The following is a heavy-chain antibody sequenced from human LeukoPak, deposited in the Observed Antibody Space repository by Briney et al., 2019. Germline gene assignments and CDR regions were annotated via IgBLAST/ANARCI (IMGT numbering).Heavy chain of an antibody. CDR2: IYTSGST. CDR3: ARSIVVVPAAMNPNDWFDP. CDR1: GGSISSYY. Sequence: SETLSLTCTVSGGSISSYYWSWIRQPAGKGLEGIGRIYTSGSTDYNPSLKSRVTMSVDTSKNQFSLKLSSVTAADTAVYYCARSIVVVPAAMNPNDWFDPWGQGTLVTVSS. D-gene: IGHD2-2*01. V-gene: IGHV4-4*07. J-gene: IGHJ5*02.